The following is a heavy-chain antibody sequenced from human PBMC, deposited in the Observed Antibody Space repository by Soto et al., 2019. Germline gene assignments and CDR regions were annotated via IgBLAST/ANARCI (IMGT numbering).Heavy chain of an antibody. CDR1: GYTFTGYY. D-gene: IGHD3-22*01. J-gene: IGHJ4*01. Sequence: GASVKVSCKASGYTFTGYYMHWVRQAPGQGLEWMGWINPNSGGTNYAQKFQGWVTMTRDTSISTAYMELSRLRSDDTAVYYCASGLGDSSGYYLELYGFDYCRQGPLVTVCS. CDR3: ASGLGDSSGYYLELYGFDY. CDR2: INPNSGGT. V-gene: IGHV1-2*04.